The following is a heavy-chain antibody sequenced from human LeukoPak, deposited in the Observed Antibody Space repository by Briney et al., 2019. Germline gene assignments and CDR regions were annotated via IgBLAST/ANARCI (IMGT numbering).Heavy chain of an antibody. D-gene: IGHD6-19*01. CDR2: ISSSGST. Sequence: SETLSLTCTVSGDSISSGDYYWSWIRQPVGKGLEWIGRISSSGSTYYSPSLKSRVTISVDTSKNQFSLKLSSVTAADTAVYYCARVEVAGNNWFDPWGQGTLVTVSS. CDR1: GDSISSGDYY. CDR3: ARVEVAGNNWFDP. J-gene: IGHJ5*02. V-gene: IGHV4-61*02.